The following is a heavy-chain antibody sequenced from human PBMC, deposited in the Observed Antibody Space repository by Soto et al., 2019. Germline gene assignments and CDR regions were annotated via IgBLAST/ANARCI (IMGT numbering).Heavy chain of an antibody. CDR3: ARDISYGDYQFEY. D-gene: IGHD4-17*01. CDR2: ITAYNSNT. Sequence: ASVKVSCKASGYTFTNYGIHWLRHAPGQGLEWMGWITAYNSNTNYARKLQGRVTMTTDTSTSTAYMELRSLRSDDTAVYYCARDISYGDYQFEYWGQGTLVTVSS. J-gene: IGHJ4*02. CDR1: GYTFTNYG. V-gene: IGHV1-18*01.